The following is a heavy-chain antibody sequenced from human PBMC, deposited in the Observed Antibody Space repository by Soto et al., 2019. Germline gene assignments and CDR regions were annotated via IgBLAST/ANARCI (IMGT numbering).Heavy chain of an antibody. D-gene: IGHD3-16*01. CDR2: VHSSGIT. Sequence: SETLSLTCTVSGGSVSNDNFYWSWIRQPPGKGLEWIGYVHSSGITNYNPSLKRRVTISVDTSRNQFSLRLSSVTAADTAVYYCARGLTMGQLPSHFDHWGQGTLATVSS. V-gene: IGHV4-61*01. CDR3: ARGLTMGQLPSHFDH. J-gene: IGHJ5*02. CDR1: GGSVSNDNFY.